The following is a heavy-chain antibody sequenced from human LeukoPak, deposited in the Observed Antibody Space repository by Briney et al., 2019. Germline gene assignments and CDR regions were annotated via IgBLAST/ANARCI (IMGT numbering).Heavy chain of an antibody. CDR3: ARDVDTAKGDY. V-gene: IGHV1-46*01. D-gene: IGHD5-18*01. CDR2: INPSGGST. Sequence: GASVTVSCKASGYTFTSYYMHWVRQAPGQGLEWMGIINPSGGSTSYAQKFQGRVTMSRDTSTSTVYMELSSLRSEDTAVYYCARDVDTAKGDYWGQGTLVTVSS. J-gene: IGHJ4*02. CDR1: GYTFTSYY.